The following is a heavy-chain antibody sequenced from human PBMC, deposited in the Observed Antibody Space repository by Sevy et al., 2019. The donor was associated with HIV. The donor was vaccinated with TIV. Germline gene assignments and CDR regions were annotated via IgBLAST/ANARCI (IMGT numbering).Heavy chain of an antibody. D-gene: IGHD4-17*01. V-gene: IGHV3-15*07. Sequence: GGSLRLSCAASGFTFCNAWMNWVRQAPGKGLEWVGRIKSIADSGKTGYAAPVKGRFTISRDDSKNTLYLQMNSLKTEDTALYYCTADGLTTEGYYGTDVWGQGTTVTVSS. CDR1: GFTFCNAW. CDR2: IKSIADSGKT. J-gene: IGHJ6*02. CDR3: TADGLTTEGYYGTDV.